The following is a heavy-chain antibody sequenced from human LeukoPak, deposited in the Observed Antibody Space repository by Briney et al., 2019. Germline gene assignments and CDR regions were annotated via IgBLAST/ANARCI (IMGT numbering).Heavy chain of an antibody. CDR2: INPNSGGT. CDR3: ARVPKLGNNWFDP. Sequence: ASVKVSCKASGGTFSSYAISWVRQAPGQGLEWMGRINPNSGGTNYAQKFQGRVTMTRDTSISTAYMELSRLRSDDTAMYYCARVPKLGNNWFDPWGQGTLVTVSS. J-gene: IGHJ5*02. D-gene: IGHD7-27*01. CDR1: GGTFSSYA. V-gene: IGHV1-2*06.